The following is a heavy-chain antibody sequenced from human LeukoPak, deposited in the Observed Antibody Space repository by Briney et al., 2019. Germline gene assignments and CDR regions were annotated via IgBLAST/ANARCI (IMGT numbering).Heavy chain of an antibody. D-gene: IGHD6-19*01. CDR2: IWEDGSNI. Sequence: GGSLRLSCAASGFTFSSYGMHWVRQAPGKGLEWVANIWEDGSNINYADSVKGRFTISRDNSKNTLYLQMNSLRAEDTALYYCARVGYNSGWYEYWGQGTLVTVSS. CDR3: ARVGYNSGWYEY. CDR1: GFTFSSYG. V-gene: IGHV3-33*01. J-gene: IGHJ4*02.